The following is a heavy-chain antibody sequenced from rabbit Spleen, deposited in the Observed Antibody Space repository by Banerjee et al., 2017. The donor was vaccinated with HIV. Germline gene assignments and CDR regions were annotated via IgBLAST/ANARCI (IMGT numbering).Heavy chain of an antibody. CDR1: GFSFSSSYW. CDR2: IDTSDKLT. D-gene: IGHD1-1*01. V-gene: IGHV1S40*01. J-gene: IGHJ4*01. CDR3: ARDLYDAFGSGYYSFNL. Sequence: QSLEESGGDLVKPGASLTLTCTASGFSFSSSYWICWVRQAPGKGLELITCIDTSDKLTWYASWAKGRFTISKSSSTTVTLQLTSLTAADTATYFCARDLYDAFGSGYYSFNLWGPGTLVTVS.